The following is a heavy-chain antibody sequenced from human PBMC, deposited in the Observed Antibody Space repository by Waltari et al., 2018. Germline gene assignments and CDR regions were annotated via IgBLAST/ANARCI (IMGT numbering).Heavy chain of an antibody. CDR3: ARVSWVTVTTLWAAFDI. CDR2: IYTSGST. D-gene: IGHD4-17*01. Sequence: QVQLQESGPGLVKPSETLSLTCTVSGGSISSYYWSWIRQPAGKGLEWIGRIYTSGSTNYNPSLKSRVTMSVDTSKNQFSLKLSSVTAADTAVYYCARVSWVTVTTLWAAFDIWGQGTMVTVSS. V-gene: IGHV4-4*07. J-gene: IGHJ3*02. CDR1: GGSISSYY.